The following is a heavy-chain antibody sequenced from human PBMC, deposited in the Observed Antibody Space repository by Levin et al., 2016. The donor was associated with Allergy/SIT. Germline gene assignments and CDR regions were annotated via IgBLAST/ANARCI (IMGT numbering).Heavy chain of an antibody. CDR1: GFTFDDYA. CDR3: AKSWFGVGYFDY. Sequence: SLKISCAASGFTFDDYAMHWVRQAPGKGLEWVSGISWNSGSIGYADSVKGRFTISRDNAKNSLYLQMNSLRAEDTALYYCAKSWFGVGYFDYWGQGTLVTVSS. D-gene: IGHD3-10*01. V-gene: IGHV3-9*01. CDR2: ISWNSGSI. J-gene: IGHJ4*02.